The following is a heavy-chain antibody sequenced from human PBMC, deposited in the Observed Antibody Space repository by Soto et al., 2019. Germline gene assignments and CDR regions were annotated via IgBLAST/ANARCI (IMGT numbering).Heavy chain of an antibody. Sequence: QIQLVESGGGLVKPGGSLRLSCEVYGFTFSDFYMSWIRQAPGKGLEWLSYISPNSNYRQYAESVKGRHTISRDNAKNSLSLQMNSLRVEDTAVYYCVRGGGGGQFDSWGQGTLVTVSS. D-gene: IGHD2-21*01. CDR3: VRGGGGGQFDS. J-gene: IGHJ4*02. CDR2: ISPNSNYR. V-gene: IGHV3-11*06. CDR1: GFTFSDFY.